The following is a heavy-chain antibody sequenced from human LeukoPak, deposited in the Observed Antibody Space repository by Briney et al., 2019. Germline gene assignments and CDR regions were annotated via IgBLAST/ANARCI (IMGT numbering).Heavy chain of an antibody. Sequence: ASVKVSYKASGYTFTSYGISWVRQAPGQGLEWMGWISAYNGNTNYAQKLQGRVTMTTDTSTSTAYMEPRSLRSDDTAVYYCAGDSPDIVVVPAAIPDYYYYGMDVWGQGTTVTVSS. J-gene: IGHJ6*02. CDR2: ISAYNGNT. V-gene: IGHV1-18*01. CDR3: AGDSPDIVVVPAAIPDYYYYGMDV. D-gene: IGHD2-2*02. CDR1: GYTFTSYG.